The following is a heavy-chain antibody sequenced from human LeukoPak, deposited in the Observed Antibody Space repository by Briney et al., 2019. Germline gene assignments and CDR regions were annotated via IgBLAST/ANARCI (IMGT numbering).Heavy chain of an antibody. CDR3: ARENGDIYCSSTSCYGDAFDI. CDR2: IYTSGST. V-gene: IGHV4-61*02. CDR1: GGSISSGSYY. D-gene: IGHD2-2*01. Sequence: SETLSLTCTVSGGSISSGSYYWSWIRQPAGKGLEWIGRIYTSGSTNYNPSLKSRVTISVDTSKNQFSLKLSSVTAADTAVYYCARENGDIYCSSTSCYGDAFDIWGQGTMVTVSS. J-gene: IGHJ3*02.